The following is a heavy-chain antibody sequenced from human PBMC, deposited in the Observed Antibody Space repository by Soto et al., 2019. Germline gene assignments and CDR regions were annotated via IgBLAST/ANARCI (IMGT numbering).Heavy chain of an antibody. CDR1: GYTFDSYG. CDR3: ARDCYYCVNSGHSYSGTDTFDI. CDR2: ISPYDGDT. Sequence: QVQLVQSGAEVKKPGASVKVSCEASGYTFDSYGISWVRQAPGLGLEWMGWISPYDGDTNYAPHLRGRATLTTDASTNTAYMELRSLRSDDTAIYYCARDCYYCVNSGHSYSGTDTFDIWGQGTMVTVSS. V-gene: IGHV1-18*01. D-gene: IGHD3-22*01. J-gene: IGHJ3*02.